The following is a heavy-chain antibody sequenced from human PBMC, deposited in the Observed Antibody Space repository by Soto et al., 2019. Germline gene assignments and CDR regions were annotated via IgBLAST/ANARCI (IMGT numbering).Heavy chain of an antibody. V-gene: IGHV3-21*01. Sequence: GGSLRLSCAASGFTFSSYSMNWVRQAPGKGLEWVSSISSSSSYIYYADSVKGRFTISRDNAKNSLYLQMNSLRAEDTAVYYCARPMYYYDSSGPPAYWGQGTLVTVSS. CDR2: ISSSSSYI. CDR1: GFTFSSYS. CDR3: ARPMYYYDSSGPPAY. D-gene: IGHD3-22*01. J-gene: IGHJ4*02.